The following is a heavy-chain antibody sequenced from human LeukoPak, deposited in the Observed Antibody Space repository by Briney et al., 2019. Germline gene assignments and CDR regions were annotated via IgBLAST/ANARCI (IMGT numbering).Heavy chain of an antibody. CDR3: AKVQEMDTILPPFHY. CDR1: GFTFSNYA. CDR2: ISGSGGTT. Sequence: GGSLRLSCAASGFTFSNYAMSRVRQAPGKGLEWVSAISGSGGTTFYADSVKGRFTISRDNSKNTLYLQVNSLRAADTAIYYCAKVQEMDTILPPFHYWGQGTLVTVSS. V-gene: IGHV3-23*01. J-gene: IGHJ4*02. D-gene: IGHD5-24*01.